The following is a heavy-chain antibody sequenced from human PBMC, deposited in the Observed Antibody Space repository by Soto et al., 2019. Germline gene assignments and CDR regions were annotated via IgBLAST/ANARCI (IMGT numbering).Heavy chain of an antibody. Sequence: ASVKVSCKVSGYTFTNYGLSWVRQAPGQGLEWMGWISGHNGNTNYAQKLQGRVTMTTDTSTSTAYMELRSLRSDDTAVYYCARDGRYTIQSDFDYWGQGTLVTVSS. CDR2: ISGHNGNT. J-gene: IGHJ4*02. CDR1: GYTFTNYG. D-gene: IGHD3-10*01. CDR3: ARDGRYTIQSDFDY. V-gene: IGHV1-18*01.